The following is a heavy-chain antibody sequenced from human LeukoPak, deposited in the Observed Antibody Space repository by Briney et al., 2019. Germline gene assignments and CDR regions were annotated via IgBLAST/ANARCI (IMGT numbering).Heavy chain of an antibody. CDR3: ARGRIRKAGLTTNWFDP. V-gene: IGHV1-18*01. Sequence: ASVKVSCKASGYTFTSYGISWVRQAPGQGLEWMGWISAYNGNTNYAQKLQGRVTMTTDTSTSTAYMELRSLRSDDTAVYYCARGRIRKAGLTTNWFDPWGQGTLVTVSS. CDR2: ISAYNGNT. D-gene: IGHD6-19*01. CDR1: GYTFTSYG. J-gene: IGHJ5*02.